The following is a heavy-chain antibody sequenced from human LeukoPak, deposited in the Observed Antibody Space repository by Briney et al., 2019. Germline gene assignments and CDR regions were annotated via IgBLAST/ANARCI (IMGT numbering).Heavy chain of an antibody. D-gene: IGHD6-19*01. V-gene: IGHV3-21*03. CDR1: GFTFSSYS. CDR3: ARDAGLGPLDY. Sequence: GGSLRLPCAASGFTFSSYSMNWVRQAPGKGLEWVSSISSSSSYIYYADSVKGRFTISRDNAKNSLYLQMNSLRAEDTAVYYCARDAGLGPLDYWGQGTLVTVSS. CDR2: ISSSSSYI. J-gene: IGHJ4*02.